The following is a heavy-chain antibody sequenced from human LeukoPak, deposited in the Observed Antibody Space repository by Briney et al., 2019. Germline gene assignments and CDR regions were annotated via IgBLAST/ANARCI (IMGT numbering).Heavy chain of an antibody. J-gene: IGHJ4*02. CDR3: ARGGFGELY. CDR2: ISSTSTYI. V-gene: IGHV3-21*01. D-gene: IGHD3-10*01. CDR1: GFTFSSHS. Sequence: GGSLRLSCAASGFTFSSHSMNWVRQAPGKGLEWVSSISSTSTYIYYADSVKGRFTISRDNAKNSLYLQVNSLRAEDTAVYYCARGGFGELYWGQGTLVTVSS.